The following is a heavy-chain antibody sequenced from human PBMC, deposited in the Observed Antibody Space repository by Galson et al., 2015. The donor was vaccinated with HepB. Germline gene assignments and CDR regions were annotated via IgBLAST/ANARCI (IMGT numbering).Heavy chain of an antibody. CDR1: GGSISSYY. J-gene: IGHJ6*04. Sequence: ETLSLTCTVSGGSISSYYWSWIRQPPGKGLEWIGYIYYSGSTNYNPSLKSRVTISVDTSKNQFSLKLSSVTAADTAAYYCARVGYYGSGSGPLNVLSGRKQMDVWGKGTTVTVSS. CDR2: IYYSGST. V-gene: IGHV4-59*01. D-gene: IGHD3-10*01. CDR3: ARVGYYGSGSGPLNVLSGRKQMDV.